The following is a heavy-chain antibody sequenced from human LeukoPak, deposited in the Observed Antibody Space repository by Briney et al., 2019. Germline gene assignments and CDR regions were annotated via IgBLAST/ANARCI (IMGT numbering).Heavy chain of an antibody. J-gene: IGHJ4*02. D-gene: IGHD3-16*01. CDR2: IDHSGST. CDR1: GGTFRGYY. V-gene: IGHV4-34*01. Sequence: NPSETLSLTCAVSGGTFRGYYWSWIRQPPGKGLAWIGEIDHSGSTNYNPSLESRLTLSVDTSKSQVSLNLNSVTAADTALYFCARLNFRGGEALHFDSWGQGTLVTVSS. CDR3: ARLNFRGGEALHFDS.